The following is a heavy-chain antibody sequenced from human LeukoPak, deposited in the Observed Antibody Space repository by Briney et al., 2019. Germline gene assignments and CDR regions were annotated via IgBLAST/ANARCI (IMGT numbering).Heavy chain of an antibody. Sequence: GGSLRLSCVASGFTFSSRDWMTWVRQAPGKGLEWVANIKQDGSEKNYVDSVKGRFTISRDNAKNSVDLQMNSLRVEDTAVYYCARDLSESGTYSFDYWGQGTLVTVSS. CDR3: ARDLSESGTYSFDY. V-gene: IGHV3-7*01. CDR2: IKQDGSEK. D-gene: IGHD1-26*01. CDR1: GFTFSSRDW. J-gene: IGHJ4*02.